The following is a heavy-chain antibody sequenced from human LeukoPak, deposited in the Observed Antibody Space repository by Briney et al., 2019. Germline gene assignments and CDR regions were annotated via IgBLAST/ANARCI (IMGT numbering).Heavy chain of an antibody. Sequence: ASVKVSCKVSGYTLTELSMHWVRQAPGKGLEWMGGFDPEDGETIYAQKFQGRVTMTRDTSTSTVYMELSSLRSGDTAVYYCARDPPNCSGGSCYSSYMDVWGKGTTVTISS. CDR1: GYTLTELS. J-gene: IGHJ6*03. CDR3: ARDPPNCSGGSCYSSYMDV. D-gene: IGHD2-15*01. V-gene: IGHV1-24*01. CDR2: FDPEDGET.